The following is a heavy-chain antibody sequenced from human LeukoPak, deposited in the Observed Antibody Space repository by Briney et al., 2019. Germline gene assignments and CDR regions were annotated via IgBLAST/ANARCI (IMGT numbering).Heavy chain of an antibody. CDR3: AREGDSGYARGTHYFDY. V-gene: IGHV4-31*03. J-gene: IGHJ4*02. Sequence: SETLSLTCTVSGGSISSGGYYWSWIRQHPGKGLEWIGYIYYSGSTYYNPSLESRVTISVDTSKNQFSLKLSSVTAADTAVYYCAREGDSGYARGTHYFDYWGQGTLVTVSS. CDR1: GGSISSGGYY. CDR2: IYYSGST. D-gene: IGHD5-12*01.